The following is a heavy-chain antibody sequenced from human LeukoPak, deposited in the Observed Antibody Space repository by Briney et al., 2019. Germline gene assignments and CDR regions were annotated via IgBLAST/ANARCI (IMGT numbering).Heavy chain of an antibody. D-gene: IGHD3-22*01. V-gene: IGHV1-69*05. CDR1: GGTFSSYA. CDR3: AREMNYYDRGNAFDI. J-gene: IGHJ3*02. Sequence: SVKVSCKTSGGTFSSYAISRVRQAPGQGLEWMGRIIPIFGTANYAQKFQGRVTITTDESTSTAYMELSSLRSEDTAVYYCAREMNYYDRGNAFDIWGQGTMATVSS. CDR2: IIPIFGTA.